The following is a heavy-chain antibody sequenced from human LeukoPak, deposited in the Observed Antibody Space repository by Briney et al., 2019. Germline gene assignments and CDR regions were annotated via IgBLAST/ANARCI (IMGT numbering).Heavy chain of an antibody. CDR1: GGSIRGYY. CDR3: ASYSSSLEYFHP. Sequence: SETLSLTCTVFGGSIRGYYWSWIRQPPGKGLEWIAYINYSGSTNYNPSLKSRVAISVDTSKNQFSLKLSSVTAADTAVYYCASYSSSLEYFHPWGQGTLVTVSS. J-gene: IGHJ1*01. CDR2: INYSGST. V-gene: IGHV4-59*01. D-gene: IGHD6-13*01.